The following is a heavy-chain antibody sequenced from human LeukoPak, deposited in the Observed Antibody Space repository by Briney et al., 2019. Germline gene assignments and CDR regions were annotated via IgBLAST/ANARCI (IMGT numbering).Heavy chain of an antibody. J-gene: IGHJ4*02. V-gene: IGHV3-30*04. CDR2: ISYDGRNK. CDR3: ARRDYDSSGFDY. CDR1: GFTFSSYA. D-gene: IGHD3-22*01. Sequence: PGGSLRLSCAASGFTFSSYAMHWVRQAPGKGLEGVAVISYDGRNKYYADSVKGRFTISRDNSKNTLYLQMNSLRAEDTAVYYFARRDYDSSGFDYWGQGTLVTVSS.